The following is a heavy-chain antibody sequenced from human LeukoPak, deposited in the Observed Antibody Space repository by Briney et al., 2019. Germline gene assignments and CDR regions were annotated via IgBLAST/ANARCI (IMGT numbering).Heavy chain of an antibody. CDR3: VRDGGVSGYDLLDY. CDR2: INQDGSEE. D-gene: IGHD5-12*01. Sequence: GGSLRLTCAASGFTFTSYWMTWVRQAPGKGLEWVAHINQDGSEEHYMDSVKARFTISRGNAKNSLSLQMNSLRAEDTAVYYCVRDGGVSGYDLLDYWGQGTLVTVSS. CDR1: GFTFTSYW. V-gene: IGHV3-7*01. J-gene: IGHJ4*02.